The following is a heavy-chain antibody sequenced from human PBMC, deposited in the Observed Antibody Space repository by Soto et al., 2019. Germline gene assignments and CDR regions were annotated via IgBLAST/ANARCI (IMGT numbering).Heavy chain of an antibody. V-gene: IGHV1-18*04. D-gene: IGHD2-21*02. CDR2: ISAYNGNT. CDR3: ASSGYCGGDCYSNYVY. CDR1: GYTFTSYG. Sequence: QVQLVQSGAEVKKPGASVKVSCKASGYTFTSYGISWVRQAPGQGLEWMGWISAYNGNTNYAQKLQGRVTMTTDTSTSTAYMELSSLRSEDTAVYYCASSGYCGGDCYSNYVYWGQGTLVTVSS. J-gene: IGHJ4*02.